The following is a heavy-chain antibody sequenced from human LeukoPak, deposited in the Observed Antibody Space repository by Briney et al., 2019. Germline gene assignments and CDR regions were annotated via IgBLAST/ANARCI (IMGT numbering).Heavy chain of an antibody. V-gene: IGHV4-59*11. CDR3: ASQVVPAACFDY. D-gene: IGHD2-2*01. CDR2: IYYSGST. Sequence: SETLSLTCTVSGGSISSHYWSWIRQPPGKGLEWIGYIYYSGSTNYNPSLKSRVTISVDTSKNQFSLQLSSVTAADTAVYYCASQVVPAACFDYWGQGTLVTVSS. J-gene: IGHJ4*02. CDR1: GGSISSHY.